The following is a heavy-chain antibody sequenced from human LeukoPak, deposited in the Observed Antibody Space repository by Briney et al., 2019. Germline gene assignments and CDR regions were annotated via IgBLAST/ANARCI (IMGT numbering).Heavy chain of an antibody. Sequence: PSETLSLTCAVYGGSFSGYYWSWIRQPPGKGLEWIGCIYYSGYTNYKSSLKSRVTISVDTSKNQLSLKLSSVTAADTAVYYCARTTMVRGTYYMDVWGKGTTVTVSS. V-gene: IGHV4-59*01. CDR2: IYYSGYT. J-gene: IGHJ6*03. CDR3: ARTTMVRGTYYMDV. D-gene: IGHD3-10*01. CDR1: GGSFSGYY.